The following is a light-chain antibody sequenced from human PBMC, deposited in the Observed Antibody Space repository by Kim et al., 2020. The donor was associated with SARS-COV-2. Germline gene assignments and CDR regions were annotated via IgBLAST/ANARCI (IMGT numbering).Light chain of an antibody. Sequence: PGERVTIACTGSSSNIGAGYDVHWYKQLPGTAPKLLIYGNSNRPSGVPDRFSGSKSGTSASLAITGLQAEDEADYYCQSYDSSLRVFGGGTKLTVL. CDR1: SSNIGAGYD. J-gene: IGLJ3*02. V-gene: IGLV1-40*01. CDR3: QSYDSSLRV. CDR2: GNS.